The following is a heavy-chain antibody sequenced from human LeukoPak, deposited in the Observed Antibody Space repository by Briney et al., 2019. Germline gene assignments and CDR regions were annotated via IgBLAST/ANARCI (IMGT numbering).Heavy chain of an antibody. V-gene: IGHV4-34*01. CDR2: INHSGST. J-gene: IGHJ4*02. Sequence: SETLSLTCAVYGGSFSGYYWSWIRQPPGKGLEWIGEINHSGSTNYNPSLKSRVTISVDTSKNQFSLKLSSVTAADTAVYYCARGPRTYYYDSGGLYYFDYWGQGTLVTVSS. CDR3: ARGPRTYYYDSGGLYYFDY. D-gene: IGHD3-22*01. CDR1: GGSFSGYY.